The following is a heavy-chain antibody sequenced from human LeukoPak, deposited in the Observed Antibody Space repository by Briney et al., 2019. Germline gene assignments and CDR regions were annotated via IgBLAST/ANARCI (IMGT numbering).Heavy chain of an antibody. V-gene: IGHV4-34*01. Sequence: SETLSLTCAVYGGSFSGYYWSWIRQPPGKGLEWIGEINHSGSTNYNPSLKSRVTISVDTSKNQFSLKLSSVTAADTAVYYCARVVGGDSGYDHYYYYYGMDVWGQGTTVTVSS. CDR1: GGSFSGYY. CDR3: ARVVGGDSGYDHYYYYYGMDV. CDR2: INHSGST. J-gene: IGHJ6*02. D-gene: IGHD5-12*01.